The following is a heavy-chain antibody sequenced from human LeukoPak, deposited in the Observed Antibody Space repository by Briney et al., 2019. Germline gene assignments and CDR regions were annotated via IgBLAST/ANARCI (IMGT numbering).Heavy chain of an antibody. J-gene: IGHJ4*02. CDR1: GGSISSYY. D-gene: IGHD6-13*01. V-gene: IGHV4-59*01. CDR3: ARDQGSSWGLFGY. Sequence: SETLSLTCTVSGGSISSYYWSWIRQPPGKGLEWIGYIYYSGSTNYNPSLKSRVTISVDTSKNQFSLKLSSVTAADTAVYYCARDQGSSWGLFGYWGQGTLVTVSS. CDR2: IYYSGST.